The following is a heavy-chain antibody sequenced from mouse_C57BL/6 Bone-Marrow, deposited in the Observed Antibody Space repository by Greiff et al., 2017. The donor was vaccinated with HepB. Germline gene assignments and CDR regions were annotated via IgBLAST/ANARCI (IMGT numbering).Heavy chain of an antibody. Sequence: EVMLVESGGGLVKPGGSLKLSCAASGFTFSSYAMSWVRQTPEKRLEWVATISDGGSYTYYPDNVKGRFTISRDNAKNNLYLQMSHLKSEDTAMYYCARDPPYEWYYAMDYWGQGTSVTVSS. CDR3: ARDPPYEWYYAMDY. CDR1: GFTFSSYA. J-gene: IGHJ4*01. CDR2: ISDGGSYT. V-gene: IGHV5-4*01. D-gene: IGHD2-3*01.